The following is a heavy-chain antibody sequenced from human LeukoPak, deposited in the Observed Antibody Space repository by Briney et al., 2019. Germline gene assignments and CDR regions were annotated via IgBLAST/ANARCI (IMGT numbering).Heavy chain of an antibody. CDR3: ARESCSGGSCYFLSLDAFDI. D-gene: IGHD2-15*01. J-gene: IGHJ3*02. CDR2: IYTSGIT. CDR1: GDSISSYY. Sequence: PSETLSVTCTVSGDSISSYYWSWIRQPAGKGLEWIGRIYTSGITNYNPSLKSRVTMSVDTSKNQFSLKLSSVTAADTAVYYCARESCSGGSCYFLSLDAFDIWGQGTMVTVSS. V-gene: IGHV4-4*07.